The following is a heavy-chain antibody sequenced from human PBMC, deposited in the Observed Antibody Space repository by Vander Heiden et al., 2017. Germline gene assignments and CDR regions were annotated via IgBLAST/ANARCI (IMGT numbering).Heavy chain of an antibody. CDR2: IYYSGST. CDR3: AAYGDYSSSFYYYYGMDV. J-gene: IGHJ6*02. Sequence: QVQLQESGPGLVKPSETLSLTRTVSGGSVSSGSYYWSWIRQPPGKGLEWIGYIYYSGSTNYNPSLKSRVTISVDTSKNQFSLKLSSVTAADTAVYYCAAYGDYSSSFYYYYGMDVWGQGTTVTVSS. CDR1: GGSVSSGSYY. D-gene: IGHD4-17*01. V-gene: IGHV4-61*01.